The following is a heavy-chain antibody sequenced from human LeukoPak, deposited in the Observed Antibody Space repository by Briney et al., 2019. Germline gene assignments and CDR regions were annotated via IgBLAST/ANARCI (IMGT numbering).Heavy chain of an antibody. Sequence: SGGSLRLSCAASGFTFSSYWMSWVREAPGKGLEWVANIKQDGSEKYYVDSVRGRFTISRENAKNTLYLQMISLRAEDTAVYYCARGDYYDSSGYHSDDYWGQGTLVTVSS. CDR2: IKQDGSEK. J-gene: IGHJ4*02. D-gene: IGHD3-22*01. CDR3: ARGDYYDSSGYHSDDY. V-gene: IGHV3-7*01. CDR1: GFTFSSYW.